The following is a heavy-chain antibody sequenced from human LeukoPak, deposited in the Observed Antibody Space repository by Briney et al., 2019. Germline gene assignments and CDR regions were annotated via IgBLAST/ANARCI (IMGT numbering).Heavy chain of an antibody. CDR3: ARDLEGYYDSSGYYNY. D-gene: IGHD3-22*01. J-gene: IGHJ4*02. V-gene: IGHV3-48*04. CDR2: ISSSSSTI. CDR1: GFTFSSYS. Sequence: GGSLRLSCAASGFTFSSYSMNWVRQAPGKGLEWVSYISSSSSTIYYADSVKGRFTISRDNAKNSLYLQMNSLRAEDTAVYYCARDLEGYYDSSGYYNYWGQGTLVTVSS.